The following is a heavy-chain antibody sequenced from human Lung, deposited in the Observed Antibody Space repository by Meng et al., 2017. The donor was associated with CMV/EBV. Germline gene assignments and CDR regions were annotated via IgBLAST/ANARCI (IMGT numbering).Heavy chain of an antibody. CDR3: AKDPWRLIPSPINRYFDL. D-gene: IGHD2-8*01. Sequence: FSVYAITLVRQATGKGLEWVAFIQSGGRIKYYTESVKGRFTISRDNSKDTLYLQMNGLRPEDTALYYCAKDPWRLIPSPINRYFDLWGRGTLVTVSS. CDR1: FSVYA. J-gene: IGHJ2*01. CDR2: IQSGGRIK. V-gene: IGHV3-30*02.